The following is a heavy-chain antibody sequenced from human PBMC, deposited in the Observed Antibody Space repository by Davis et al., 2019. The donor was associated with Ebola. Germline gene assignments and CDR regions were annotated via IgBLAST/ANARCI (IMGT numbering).Heavy chain of an antibody. CDR2: IHHSGST. Sequence: MPSETLSLTFAVYGGSFSGYYWSWIRQPPGKGLEWIGEIHHSGSTNYNPSLKSRVTISVDTSKNQFSLKLSSVTAAETAVYYCARHRPVTIFGVAKGVGAFDIWGQGTMVTVSS. J-gene: IGHJ3*02. V-gene: IGHV4-34*01. CDR3: ARHRPVTIFGVAKGVGAFDI. D-gene: IGHD3-3*01. CDR1: GGSFSGYY.